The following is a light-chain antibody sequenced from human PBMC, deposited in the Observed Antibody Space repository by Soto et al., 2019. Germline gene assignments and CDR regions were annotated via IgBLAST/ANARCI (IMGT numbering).Light chain of an antibody. Sequence: EIVLTQSPATLSLSPGERATLPCRASQSVSSYLAWYQQKPGQAPRLLIYDASNRATGIPARFSGSGSGTDFTLTISSLEPEDLAVYYCQQRSNWPPITFGQGTRLEIK. CDR2: DAS. V-gene: IGKV3-11*01. J-gene: IGKJ5*01. CDR3: QQRSNWPPIT. CDR1: QSVSSY.